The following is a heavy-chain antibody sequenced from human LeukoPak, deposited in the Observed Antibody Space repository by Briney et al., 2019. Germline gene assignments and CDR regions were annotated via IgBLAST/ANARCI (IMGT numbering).Heavy chain of an antibody. CDR1: GGSFSGYY. CDR3: ARAVYYGSGSYQDY. Sequence: PSETLSLTCAVYGGSFSGYYWSWMRQPPGKGLEWIGEINHSGSTNYNPSLKSRVTISVDTSKNQFSLKLSSVTAADTAVYYCARAVYYGSGSYQDYWGQGTLVTVSS. CDR2: INHSGST. V-gene: IGHV4-34*01. J-gene: IGHJ4*02. D-gene: IGHD3-10*01.